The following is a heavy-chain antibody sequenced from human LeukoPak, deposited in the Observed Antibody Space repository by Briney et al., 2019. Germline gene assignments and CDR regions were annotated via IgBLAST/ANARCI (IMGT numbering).Heavy chain of an antibody. CDR3: ASLMVYEFANYYGMDV. V-gene: IGHV3-30*03. Sequence: GGSLRLSCAASGFTFSSYGMHWVRQAPGKGLEWVAVISYDGSNKYYADSVKGRFTISRDNSKNTLYLQMNSLRAEDTAVYYCASLMVYEFANYYGMDVRGQGTTVTVSS. D-gene: IGHD2-8*01. CDR2: ISYDGSNK. J-gene: IGHJ6*02. CDR1: GFTFSSYG.